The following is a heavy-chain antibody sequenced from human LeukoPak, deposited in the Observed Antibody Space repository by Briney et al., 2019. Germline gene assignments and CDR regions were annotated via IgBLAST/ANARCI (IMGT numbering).Heavy chain of an antibody. D-gene: IGHD5-12*01. Sequence: ASVTVSCKASGGTFSSYAISWVRQAPGQGLEWMGGIIPIFGTANYAQKFQGRVTITTDESTSTAYMELSSLRSEDTAVYYCARGRRLFGGYYFDYWGQGTLVTVSS. V-gene: IGHV1-69*05. J-gene: IGHJ4*02. CDR3: ARGRRLFGGYYFDY. CDR1: GGTFSSYA. CDR2: IIPIFGTA.